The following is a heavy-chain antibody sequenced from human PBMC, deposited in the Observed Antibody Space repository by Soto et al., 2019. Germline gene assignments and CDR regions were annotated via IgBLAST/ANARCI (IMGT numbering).Heavy chain of an antibody. V-gene: IGHV1-3*01. CDR3: ARYAHSGYPFADFDV. CDR2: INAGNGNT. CDR1: GYTFTSYS. Sequence: GALQVSCKSSGYTFTSYSMHWVRQAPGQRLEWMGWINAGNGNTKYSQKFQGRVTITRDTSASTAYMELSSLRSEDTAVYHCARYAHSGYPFADFDVCGQGTLVTVSS. D-gene: IGHD5-18*01. J-gene: IGHJ4*02.